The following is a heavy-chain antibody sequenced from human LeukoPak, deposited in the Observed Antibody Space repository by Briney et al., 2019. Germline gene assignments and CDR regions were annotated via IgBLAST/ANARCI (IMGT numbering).Heavy chain of an antibody. CDR1: GFTVSSNY. D-gene: IGHD3-22*01. CDR2: IYSGGST. CDR3: ARKAGDSSGYFNDAFDI. J-gene: IGHJ3*02. Sequence: GGSLRLSCAASGFTVSSNYMSWVRQAPGKGLEWVSVIYSGGSTYYADSVKGRLTISRDNSKNTLYLQMNSLRAEDTAVYYCARKAGDSSGYFNDAFDIWGQGTMVTVSS. V-gene: IGHV3-66*02.